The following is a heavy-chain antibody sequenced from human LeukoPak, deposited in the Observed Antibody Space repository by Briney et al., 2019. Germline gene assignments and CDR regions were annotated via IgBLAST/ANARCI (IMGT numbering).Heavy chain of an antibody. CDR2: IIPIFGTA. J-gene: IGHJ4*02. CDR3: ATPVGNTALDY. V-gene: IGHV1-69*06. Sequence: ASVKVSCKASGYTFTSYGISWVRQAPGQGLEWMGGIIPIFGTANYAQKFQGRVTITADKSTSTVYMELSSLRSEDTAVYYCATPVGNTALDYWGQGTLVTVSS. D-gene: IGHD1-14*01. CDR1: GYTFTSYG.